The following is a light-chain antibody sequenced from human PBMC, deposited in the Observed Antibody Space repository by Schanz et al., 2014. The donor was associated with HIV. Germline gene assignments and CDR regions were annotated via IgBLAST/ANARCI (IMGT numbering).Light chain of an antibody. J-gene: IGKJ1*01. CDR2: AAS. CDR1: QSISTY. CDR3: QQYQADPWT. V-gene: IGKV1-39*01. Sequence: DIQMTQSPSSLSAFVGDRVTITCRASQSISTYLNWYQQKPGKAPKLLIYAASTLQSGVPSRFSGSGSGTDFTLTISSLQPDDFATYYCQQYQADPWTFGQGTRVDIK.